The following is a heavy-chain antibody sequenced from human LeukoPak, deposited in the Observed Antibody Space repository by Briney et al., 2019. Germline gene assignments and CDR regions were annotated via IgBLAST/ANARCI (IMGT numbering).Heavy chain of an antibody. CDR3: ARVAGGYSGYDYPGGDY. D-gene: IGHD5-12*01. CDR2: INHSGST. V-gene: IGHV4-34*01. J-gene: IGHJ4*02. Sequence: SETLSLTCAVYGGSFSGYYWSWIRQPPGTGLEWLGEINHSGSTNYNPSLKSRVTISVDTSKNQFSLKLSSVTAADTAVYYCARVAGGYSGYDYPGGDYWGQGTLVTVSS. CDR1: GGSFSGYY.